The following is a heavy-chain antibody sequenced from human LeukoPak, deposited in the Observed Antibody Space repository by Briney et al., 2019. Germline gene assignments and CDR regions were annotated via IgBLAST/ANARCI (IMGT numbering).Heavy chain of an antibody. Sequence: SQTPSVTCGISGDSVFSKSAAWNWIRQSPSRGLEWLGRTYYRSKWFTDYAASVKSRITINADTSKNQFSLQLNSVTPDDTAVYYCARDTGEYSTSSPFDYWGQGTLVTVSS. D-gene: IGHD6-6*01. J-gene: IGHJ4*02. CDR2: TYYRSKWFT. CDR1: GDSVFSKSAA. CDR3: ARDTGEYSTSSPFDY. V-gene: IGHV6-1*01.